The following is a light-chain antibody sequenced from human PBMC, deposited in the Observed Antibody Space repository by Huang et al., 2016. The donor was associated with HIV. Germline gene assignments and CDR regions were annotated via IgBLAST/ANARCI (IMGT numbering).Light chain of an antibody. CDR1: QSVSSN. J-gene: IGKJ1*01. Sequence: EIVMTQSPGTLSLSPGERATLSCRPSQSVSSNLAWYQHKPGQAPRHLIYGASPRATGVPARFSGSGSGTEFTLTISSLQSDDFVVYYCQQYQDWPRTFGQGTKVEIK. CDR3: QQYQDWPRT. V-gene: IGKV3-15*01. CDR2: GAS.